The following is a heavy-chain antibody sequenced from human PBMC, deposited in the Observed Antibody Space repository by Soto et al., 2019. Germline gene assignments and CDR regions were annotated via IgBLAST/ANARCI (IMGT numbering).Heavy chain of an antibody. D-gene: IGHD2-21*02. Sequence: QVQLVESGGGVVQPGGSLRLSCAASGFSFTTYGLHWVRQAPGKGLEWVAVIWYDGSKTYYAYSVKGRFTISRDNSKNTLYLQMNSVRVEDTAMYYCVKDHCGGDCYSNPYFDYWGQGTLVTVSS. J-gene: IGHJ4*02. V-gene: IGHV3-33*06. CDR3: VKDHCGGDCYSNPYFDY. CDR2: IWYDGSKT. CDR1: GFSFTTYG.